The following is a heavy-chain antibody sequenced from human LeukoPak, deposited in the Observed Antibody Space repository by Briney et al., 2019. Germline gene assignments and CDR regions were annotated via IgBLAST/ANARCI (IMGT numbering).Heavy chain of an antibody. CDR3: ARGYYDSSGYYYDDY. CDR2: IIPIIGTA. Sequence: SVKVSCKASGGTFSSYAISWVRQAPGQGLEWMGRIIPIIGTANYAQEFQGRVTITTDESTSTAYMELSSLRSEDTAVYYCARGYYDSSGYYYDDYWGQGTLVTVSS. D-gene: IGHD3-22*01. CDR1: GGTFSSYA. J-gene: IGHJ4*02. V-gene: IGHV1-69*05.